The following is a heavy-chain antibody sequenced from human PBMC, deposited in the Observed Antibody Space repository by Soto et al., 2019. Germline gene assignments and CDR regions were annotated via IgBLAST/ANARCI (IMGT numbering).Heavy chain of an antibody. CDR2: ISYDGSNK. D-gene: IGHD6-19*01. CDR3: AKDGEWLAFDY. CDR1: GFTFSIYG. V-gene: IGHV3-30*18. Sequence: GSLRLSCAASGFTFSIYGMHWVRQAPGKGLEWVAVISYDGSNKYYADSVKGRFTISRDNSKNTLYLQMNSLRAEDTAVYYCAKDGEWLAFDYWGQGTLVTSPQ. J-gene: IGHJ4*02.